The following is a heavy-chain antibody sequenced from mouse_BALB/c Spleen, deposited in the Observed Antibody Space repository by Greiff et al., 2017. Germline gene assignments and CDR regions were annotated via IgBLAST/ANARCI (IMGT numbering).Heavy chain of an antibody. D-gene: IGHD2-4*01. V-gene: IGHV5-12-2*01. Sequence: DVQLVESGGGLVQPGGSLKLSCAASGFTFSSYTMSWVRQTPEKRLEWVAYISNGGGSTYYPDTVKGRFTISRDNAKNTLYLQMSSLKSEDTAMYYCARQGLRRNAMDYWGQGTSVTVSS. CDR3: ARQGLRRNAMDY. CDR2: ISNGGGST. J-gene: IGHJ4*01. CDR1: GFTFSSYT.